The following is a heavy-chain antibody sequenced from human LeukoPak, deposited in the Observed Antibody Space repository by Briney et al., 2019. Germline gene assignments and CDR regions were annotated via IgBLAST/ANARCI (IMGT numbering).Heavy chain of an antibody. D-gene: IGHD2-21*01. V-gene: IGHV1-2*02. J-gene: IGHJ4*02. CDR1: GYTFTGYY. Sequence: GASVKVSYKASGYTFTGYYMHWVRQAPGQGLEWMGWINPNSGGTNYAQKFQGRVTMTRDASISTAYMELSRLRSDDTAVYYCARRMGEGHFDYWGQGTLVTVSS. CDR2: INPNSGGT. CDR3: ARRMGEGHFDY.